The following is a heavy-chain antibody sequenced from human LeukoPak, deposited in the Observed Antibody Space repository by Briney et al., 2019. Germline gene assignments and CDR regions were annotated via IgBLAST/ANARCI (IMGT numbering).Heavy chain of an antibody. J-gene: IGHJ4*02. CDR3: ARVRILTGSHSLSAETRTPNYFDY. Sequence: SETLSLTCAVYGGSFSGYYWSWIRQPPGKGLEWIGEINHSGSTNYNPSLKSRVTISVDTSKNQFSLKLSSVTAADTAVYYCARVRILTGSHSLSAETRTPNYFDYWGQGTLVTVSS. CDR1: GGSFSGYY. V-gene: IGHV4-34*01. D-gene: IGHD3-9*01. CDR2: INHSGST.